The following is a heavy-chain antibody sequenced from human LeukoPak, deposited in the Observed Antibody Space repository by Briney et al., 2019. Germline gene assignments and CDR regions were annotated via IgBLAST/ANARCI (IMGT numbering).Heavy chain of an antibody. CDR2: IYHSGST. D-gene: IGHD3-10*01. CDR1: GGSISSGGYY. J-gene: IGHJ4*02. Sequence: PSETLSLTCTVSGGSISSGGYYWSWIRQPPGKGLEWIGYIYHSGSTYYNPSLKSRVTISVDRSKNQFSLKLSSVTAADTAVYYCARDTGGFDYWAREPWSPSPQ. CDR3: ARDTGGFDY. V-gene: IGHV4-30-2*01.